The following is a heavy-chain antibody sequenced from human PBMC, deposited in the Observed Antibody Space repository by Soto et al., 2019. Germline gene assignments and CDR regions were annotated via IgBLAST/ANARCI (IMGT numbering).Heavy chain of an antibody. V-gene: IGHV3-23*01. D-gene: IGHD2-8*02. CDR3: AKATATGGGAFEI. J-gene: IGHJ3*02. Sequence: PGGPLRLSCAVYGFICSRYDMSWVSQAQGKGLEWVSTILVGGSTHYEDSVKGRFTISRDTSKNTVSLQMNSLTAGDTAVYYWAKATATGGGAFEIYGQGTMVTVSS. CDR2: ILVGGST. CDR1: GFICSRYD.